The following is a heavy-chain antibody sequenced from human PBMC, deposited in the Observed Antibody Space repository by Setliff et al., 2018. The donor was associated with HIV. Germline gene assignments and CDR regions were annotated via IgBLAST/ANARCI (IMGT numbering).Heavy chain of an antibody. D-gene: IGHD6-13*01. Sequence: ASVKVSCKTSGYAFTDYSIHWVRQAPGQGLEWVGRINPDSRGTNYAQTFQGRVTMTRDTSVSTAYMELSRLKSDDTAVFYCARGVKGIATTGKYYFDYWCQGTLVTVSS. CDR3: ARGVKGIATTGKYYFDY. V-gene: IGHV1-2*06. CDR1: GYAFTDYS. CDR2: INPDSRGT. J-gene: IGHJ4*02.